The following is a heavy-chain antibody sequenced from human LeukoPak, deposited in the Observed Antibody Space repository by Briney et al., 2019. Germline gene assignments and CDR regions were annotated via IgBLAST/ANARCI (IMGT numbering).Heavy chain of an antibody. CDR2: IYYSGST. CDR1: GGSISSSSYY. V-gene: IGHV4-39*01. D-gene: IGHD3-3*01. J-gene: IGHJ4*02. Sequence: PSETLSLICTVSGGSISSSSYYWGWIRQPPGKGLEWIGSIYYSGSTYYNPSLKSRVTISVDTSKNQFSLKLSSVTAADTAVYYWARVRRELRSLEWLFFIEYLGQGTLVTVSS. CDR3: ARVRRELRSLEWLFFIEY.